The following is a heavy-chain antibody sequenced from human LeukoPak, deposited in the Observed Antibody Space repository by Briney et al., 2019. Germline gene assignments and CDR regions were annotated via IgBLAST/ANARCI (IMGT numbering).Heavy chain of an antibody. CDR1: GFTFTSSA. J-gene: IGHJ6*03. V-gene: IGHV1-58*02. CDR2: IVVGSGNT. CDR3: AADYFDFLSGPPRDYYMDV. Sequence: GTSVKVSCKASGFTFTSSAMQWVRQARGQRLEWIGWIVVGSGNTNYAQKFQERVTITRDMSTSTAYMELSSLRSEDTAVYYCAADYFDFLSGPPRDYYMDVWGKGTTVTVSS. D-gene: IGHD3-3*01.